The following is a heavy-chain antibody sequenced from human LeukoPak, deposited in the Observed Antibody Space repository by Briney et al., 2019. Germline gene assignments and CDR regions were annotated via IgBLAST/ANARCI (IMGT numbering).Heavy chain of an antibody. D-gene: IGHD2-15*01. J-gene: IGHJ4*02. Sequence: SVKVSFKASGGTFSSYAISWVRQAPGQGLEWMGRIIPILGIANYAQKFQGRVTITADKSTSTAYMELSSLRSEDTAVYYCARPEKRAASSYYFDYWGQGTLVTVSS. V-gene: IGHV1-69*04. CDR2: IIPILGIA. CDR1: GGTFSSYA. CDR3: ARPEKRAASSYYFDY.